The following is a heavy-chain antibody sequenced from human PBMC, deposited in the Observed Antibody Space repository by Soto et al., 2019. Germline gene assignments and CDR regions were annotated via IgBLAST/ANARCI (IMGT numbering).Heavy chain of an antibody. CDR1: GFTFNTYG. Sequence: GGSLRLSCAASGFTFNTYGMNWVRQVPGKGLEWVSYISSSSTVIYYADSVKGRFTISRDSAKNSLYLQMNSLRAEDTAVYYCAKDLRTAMIVVVTTVPDYWGQGT. CDR3: AKDLRTAMIVVVTTVPDY. D-gene: IGHD3-22*01. J-gene: IGHJ4*02. CDR2: ISSSSTVI. V-gene: IGHV3-48*01.